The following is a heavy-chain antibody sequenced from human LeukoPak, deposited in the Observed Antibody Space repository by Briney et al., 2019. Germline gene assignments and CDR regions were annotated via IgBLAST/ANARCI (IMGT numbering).Heavy chain of an antibody. CDR1: AFTFSNYW. D-gene: IGHD2-8*01. CDR2: INYNGSRI. Sequence: PGGSLGLSCAASAFTFSNYWMNWVRQAPGKGLVWVSRINYNGSRITYADSVKGRFTISRDNPKNTLYLQMNSLRVEDTAVYYCARDSGHGLDYWGQGTLVTVSS. J-gene: IGHJ4*02. V-gene: IGHV3-74*03. CDR3: ARDSGHGLDY.